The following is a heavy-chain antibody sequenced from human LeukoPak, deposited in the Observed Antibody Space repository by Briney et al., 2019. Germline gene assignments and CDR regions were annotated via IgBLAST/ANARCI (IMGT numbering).Heavy chain of an antibody. D-gene: IGHD2-15*01. CDR1: GYNFTSYW. CDR2: IYPGDSDT. Sequence: GESLKISCKGSGYNFTSYWIGWVRQMPGKGLEWMGIIYPGDSDTRYSPSFQGQVTISADKSISTAYLQWSSLKASDIAMYYCARHSPLGYCSGGSCHAFDYWGQGTLVTVSS. V-gene: IGHV5-51*01. J-gene: IGHJ4*02. CDR3: ARHSPLGYCSGGSCHAFDY.